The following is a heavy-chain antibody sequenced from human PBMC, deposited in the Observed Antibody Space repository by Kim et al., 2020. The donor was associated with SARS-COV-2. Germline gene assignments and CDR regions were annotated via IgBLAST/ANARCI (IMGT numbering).Heavy chain of an antibody. Sequence: ASVKVSCKASGYTFTSYDINWVRQATGQGLEWMGWMNPNSGNTGYAQKFQGRVTMTRNPSISTAYMELSSLRSEDTAVYYCARGRRLVVIPHYYYYGMDVWGQGTTVTVSS. CDR1: GYTFTSYD. V-gene: IGHV1-8*01. D-gene: IGHD3-22*01. CDR2: MNPNSGNT. CDR3: ARGRRLVVIPHYYYYGMDV. J-gene: IGHJ6*02.